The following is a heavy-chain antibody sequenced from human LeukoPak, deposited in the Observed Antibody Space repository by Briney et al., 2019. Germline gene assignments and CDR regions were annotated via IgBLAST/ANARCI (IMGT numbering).Heavy chain of an antibody. CDR2: IRSRAYGGAT. CDR3: TRVPIRTVIMIVVLRGHDVFDV. CDR1: GFTSGDYA. Sequence: GGSLRLSCTASGFTSGDYAMSWFRLAPGKGLEWVGFIRSRAYGGATEYAESVKGRFTISRDDSKSIAYRQMNSLETEDTAVYYCTRVPIRTVIMIVVLRGHDVFDVWGQGTMVTVSS. D-gene: IGHD3-22*01. J-gene: IGHJ3*01. V-gene: IGHV3-49*03.